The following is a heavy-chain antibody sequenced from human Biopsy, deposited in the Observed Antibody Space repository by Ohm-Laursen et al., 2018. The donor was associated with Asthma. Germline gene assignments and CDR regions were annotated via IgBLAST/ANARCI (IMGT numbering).Heavy chain of an antibody. CDR1: GYTFSSYT. V-gene: IGHV1-18*04. CDR2: ISGYNGNT. Sequence: SSVKVSCNTSGYTFSSYTLSWVRQAPGQGLEYLGWISGYNGNTLYVEKFQGRVSMTTDTSAHTAFLELRSLTSDDTAVYYCTRDPEYWGQGTLVTVSS. CDR3: TRDPEY. J-gene: IGHJ4*02.